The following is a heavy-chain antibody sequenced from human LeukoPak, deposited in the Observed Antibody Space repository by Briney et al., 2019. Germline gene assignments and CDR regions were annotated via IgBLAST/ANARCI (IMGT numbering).Heavy chain of an antibody. V-gene: IGHV3-30*02. D-gene: IGHD5-18*01. CDR2: IRYDGSNK. Sequence: GGSLRLSCAASGFTFSSYGMHWVRQAPGKGLEWAAFIRYDGSNKYYADSVKGRFTISRDNSKNTLYLQMNSLRAEDTAVYYCAKGGYSYGYRMWYFDYWGQGTLVTVSS. J-gene: IGHJ4*02. CDR1: GFTFSSYG. CDR3: AKGGYSYGYRMWYFDY.